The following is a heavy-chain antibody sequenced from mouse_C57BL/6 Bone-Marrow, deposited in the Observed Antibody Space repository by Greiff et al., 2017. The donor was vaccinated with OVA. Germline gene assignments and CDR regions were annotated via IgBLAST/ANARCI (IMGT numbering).Heavy chain of an antibody. CDR2: ISDGGSYT. D-gene: IGHD2-4*01. J-gene: IGHJ1*03. CDR3: ARDSLSDYDNWYFDV. Sequence: EVMLVESGGGLVKPGGSLKLSCAASGFTFSSYAMSWVRQTPEKRLEWVATISDGGSYTSYPDNVKGRFTISRDNAKNNLYLQMSHLKSEDTAMYYCARDSLSDYDNWYFDVWGTGTTVTVSS. CDR1: GFTFSSYA. V-gene: IGHV5-4*01.